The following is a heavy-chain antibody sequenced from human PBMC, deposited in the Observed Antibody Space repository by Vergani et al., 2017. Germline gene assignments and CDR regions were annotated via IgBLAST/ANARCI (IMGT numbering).Heavy chain of an antibody. CDR3: VKDRLAVVVVVAATGWFDP. CDR1: GFTFSSYA. V-gene: IGHV3-64D*06. J-gene: IGHJ5*02. Sequence: EVQLVESGGGLVQPGGSLRLSCSASGFTFSSYAMHWVRQAPGKGLEYVSAISSNGGSTYYADSVKGRFTISRDNSKNTLYLQMSSLRAEDTAVYYCVKDRLAVVVVVAATGWFDPWGQGTLVTVSS. CDR2: ISSNGGST. D-gene: IGHD2-15*01.